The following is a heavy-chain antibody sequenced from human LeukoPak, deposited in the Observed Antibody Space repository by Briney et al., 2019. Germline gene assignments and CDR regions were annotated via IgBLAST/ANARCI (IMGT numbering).Heavy chain of an antibody. CDR2: INPNSGGT. Sequence: ASVKVSCKASGYTFTGYYMHWVRQAPGQGLEWMGWINPNSGGTNYAQKFQGRVTMTRDTSISTAYMELSRLRSDDTAVYYCASLYYDYVWGSYRPDAFDIWGQGTMVIVSS. D-gene: IGHD3-16*02. V-gene: IGHV1-2*02. CDR1: GYTFTGYY. J-gene: IGHJ3*02. CDR3: ASLYYDYVWGSYRPDAFDI.